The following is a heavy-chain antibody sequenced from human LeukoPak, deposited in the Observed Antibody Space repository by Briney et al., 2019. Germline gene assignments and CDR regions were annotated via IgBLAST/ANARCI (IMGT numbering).Heavy chain of an antibody. D-gene: IGHD4-17*01. CDR3: ARDQYGDYVDY. CDR1: RFGLSGSG. V-gene: IGHV3-48*04. CDR2: ISTSGGII. J-gene: IGHJ4*02. Sequence: GGSPRLSCVASRFGLSGSGMNWVRQAPGKGLEWISYISTSGGIIYYADSVRGRFTISRDNAKNTLYLQMNSLRAEDTAVYYCARDQYGDYVDYWGQGTLVTVSS.